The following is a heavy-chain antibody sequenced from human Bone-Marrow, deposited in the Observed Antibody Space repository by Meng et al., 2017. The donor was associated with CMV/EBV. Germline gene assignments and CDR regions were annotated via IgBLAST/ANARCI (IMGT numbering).Heavy chain of an antibody. CDR2: IYYSGST. Sequence: SETLSLTCAVSGGSISSSSYDWGWIRQPPGKGLEWIGSIYYSGSTYYNPYLKSRVTISVDTSKNQFSRKLSSVTAADTAVYYCAREMGRGDCSSTSCNNWIDPWGQGTLVTVSS. J-gene: IGHJ5*02. V-gene: IGHV4-39*07. CDR3: AREMGRGDCSSTSCNNWIDP. D-gene: IGHD2-2*01. CDR1: GGSISSSSYD.